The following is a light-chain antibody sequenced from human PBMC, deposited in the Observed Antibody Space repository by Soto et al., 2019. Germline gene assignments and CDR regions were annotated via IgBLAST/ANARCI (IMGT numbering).Light chain of an antibody. CDR2: QVT. CDR3: QAWDSSTVV. V-gene: IGLV3-1*01. CDR1: KLGDRY. Sequence: SYELTQPPSVSVSPGQTASIPCSGDKLGDRYACWYQQKPGQSPVLVIYQVTKRPSGIPERFSGSNSGNTATLTISGTQAMAEADYYCQAWDSSTVVFGGGTKLTVL. J-gene: IGLJ2*01.